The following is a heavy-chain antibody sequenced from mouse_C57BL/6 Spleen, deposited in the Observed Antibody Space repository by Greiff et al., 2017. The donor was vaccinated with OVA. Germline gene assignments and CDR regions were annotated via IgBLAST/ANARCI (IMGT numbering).Heavy chain of an antibody. CDR2: INPNYGTT. CDR3: ARWAYYSNYYYAMDY. D-gene: IGHD2-5*01. Sequence: EVQLQESGPELVKPGASVKISCKASGYSFTDYNMNWVKQSNGKSLEWIGVINPNYGTTSYNQKFKGKATLTVDQSSSTAYMQLNSLTSEDSAVYYCARWAYYSNYYYAMDYWGQGTSVTVSS. J-gene: IGHJ4*01. CDR1: GYSFTDYN. V-gene: IGHV1-39*01.